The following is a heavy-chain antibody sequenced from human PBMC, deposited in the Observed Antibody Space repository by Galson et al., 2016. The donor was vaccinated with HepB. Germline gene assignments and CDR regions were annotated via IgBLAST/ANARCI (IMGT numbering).Heavy chain of an antibody. J-gene: IGHJ4*02. CDR3: ARWNEGCDY. Sequence: SETLSLTCAVSGGSVSSTSHYWTWIRQPPGKGLEWIGYIYYTGITNYNPSVMSRVTMSVDTAKNQFSLKLSSVTAADTAVYYCARWNEGCDYWGQGTLVSVSS. CDR2: IYYTGIT. CDR1: GGSVSSTSHY. V-gene: IGHV4-61*01. D-gene: IGHD1-1*01.